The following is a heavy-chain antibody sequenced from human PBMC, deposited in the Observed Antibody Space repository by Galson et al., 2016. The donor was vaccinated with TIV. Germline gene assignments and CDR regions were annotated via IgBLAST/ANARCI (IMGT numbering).Heavy chain of an antibody. Sequence: SLRLSCAASGFTFSSFAVSWVRQAPGKGLEWVSGISAGGGRTNYADSVKGRFTISRDNPNNTLYLQMRSLRAEDTAVYFCAKMDSSGFDYVRRFDFWGQGTLATVSS. CDR3: AKMDSSGFDYVRRFDF. V-gene: IGHV3-23*01. CDR2: ISAGGGRT. D-gene: IGHD3-22*01. J-gene: IGHJ4*02. CDR1: GFTFSSFA.